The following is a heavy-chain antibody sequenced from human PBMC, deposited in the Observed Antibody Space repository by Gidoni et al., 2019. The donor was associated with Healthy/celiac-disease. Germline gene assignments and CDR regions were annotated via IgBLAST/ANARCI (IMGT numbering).Heavy chain of an antibody. V-gene: IGHV3-23*01. CDR1: GFTFSSYA. Sequence: EVQLLESGGGLVQPGGSLRLSCAASGFTFSSYAMSWVRQAPGKGLEWVSAISGSGGSTYYADSVKGRFTISRDNSKNTLYLQMNSLRAEDTAVYYCANFGLGRRGTFRAGDYWGQGTLVTVSS. CDR3: ANFGLGRRGTFRAGDY. D-gene: IGHD3-10*01. CDR2: ISGSGGST. J-gene: IGHJ4*02.